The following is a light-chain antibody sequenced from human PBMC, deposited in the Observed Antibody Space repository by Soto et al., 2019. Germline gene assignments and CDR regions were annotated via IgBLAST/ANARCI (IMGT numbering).Light chain of an antibody. CDR3: SSYTSISTVV. J-gene: IGLJ2*01. V-gene: IGLV2-14*03. CDR1: SDDVGTYNH. CDR2: DVS. Sequence: QSALTQPASVSGSPGQSITVSCTGTSDDVGTYNHVSWYQQHPGKAPKLIIYDVSYRPSGVSNRFSGSKSGNTASLTISGLQAEDEADYYCSSYTSISTVVFGGGTKLTVL.